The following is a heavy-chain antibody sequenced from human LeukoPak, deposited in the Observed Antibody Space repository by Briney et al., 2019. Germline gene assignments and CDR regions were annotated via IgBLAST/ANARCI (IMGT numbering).Heavy chain of an antibody. J-gene: IGHJ4*02. D-gene: IGHD3-3*01. V-gene: IGHV1-69*04. CDR3: ARGKYYDFWSGYYPLDY. CDR1: GGTFSSYA. CDR2: IIPILGIA. Sequence: GASVKVSCKASGGTFSSYAISWVRQAPGQGLEWMGRIIPILGIANYVQKFQGRVTITADKSTSTAYMELSSLRSEDTAVYYCARGKYYDFWSGYYPLDYWGQGTLVTVSS.